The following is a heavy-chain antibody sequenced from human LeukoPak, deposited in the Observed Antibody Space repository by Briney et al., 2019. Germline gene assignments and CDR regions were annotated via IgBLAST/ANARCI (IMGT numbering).Heavy chain of an antibody. Sequence: SETLSLTCTVSGGSISSNLYFWTWIRQPPGKELEWIGTTYYTGSTYYSPSLKSRVTISLDASKNQFSLKLTSVTAADTAVYYCASPGSRHFYMDVWGKGTTVTVSS. CDR3: ASPGSRHFYMDV. CDR1: GGSISSNLYF. J-gene: IGHJ6*03. D-gene: IGHD1-26*01. CDR2: TYYTGST. V-gene: IGHV4-39*07.